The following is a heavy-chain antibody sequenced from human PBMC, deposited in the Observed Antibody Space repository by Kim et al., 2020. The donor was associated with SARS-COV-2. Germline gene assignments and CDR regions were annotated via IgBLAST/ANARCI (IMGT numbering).Heavy chain of an antibody. V-gene: IGHV7-4-1*02. D-gene: IGHD4-4*01. CDR2: NP. CDR3: ARAYSSSLDY. Sequence: NPTYAQGFTGRFVLSLDTSVSTAYLQISSLKAEDTAVYFCARAYSSSLDYWGPGTLVTVSS. J-gene: IGHJ4*02.